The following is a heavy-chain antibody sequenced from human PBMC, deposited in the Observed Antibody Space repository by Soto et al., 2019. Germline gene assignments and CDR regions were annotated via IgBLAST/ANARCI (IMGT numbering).Heavy chain of an antibody. D-gene: IGHD5-18*01. J-gene: IGHJ4*01. Sequence: RKGLEWVSGVSGGGSTTFYADSVKGRFNISRDNSKNTLYLQMNSLRAEDTAIYFCAKGTRGYSSSSFDYWCRGTPVTV. V-gene: IGHV3-23*01. CDR3: AKGTRGYSSSSFDY. CDR2: VSGGGSTT.